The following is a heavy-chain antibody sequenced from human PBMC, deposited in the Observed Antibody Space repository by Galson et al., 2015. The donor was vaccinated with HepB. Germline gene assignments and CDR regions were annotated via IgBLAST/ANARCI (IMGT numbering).Heavy chain of an antibody. J-gene: IGHJ4*02. CDR1: GYSFTNYW. V-gene: IGHV5-51*01. D-gene: IGHD5-24*01. Sequence: QSGAEVKKPGESLTISCETSGYSFTNYWIAWVRQMPGKGLEWMGIIYPADSDTRYSPSFQGQVSISADKSISTAYLHWSALKASDTAMYYCARHAFERATIGPTSPIDYWGQGTLVTVSS. CDR3: ARHAFERATIGPTSPIDY. CDR2: IYPADSDT.